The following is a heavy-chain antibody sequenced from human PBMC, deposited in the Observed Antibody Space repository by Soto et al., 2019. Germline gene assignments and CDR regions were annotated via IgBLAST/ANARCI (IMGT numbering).Heavy chain of an antibody. Sequence: GVLRLSCAASGFTISSYVMSWVRQAPGKGLEWVSVISGSGGSTYYADSVKGRFTISRDNSKNTLYLQMNSLRAEDTAVYYCAKNYYDTSGPDYWGQGTLVTVSS. D-gene: IGHD3-22*01. CDR1: GFTISSYV. CDR2: ISGSGGST. CDR3: AKNYYDTSGPDY. J-gene: IGHJ4*02. V-gene: IGHV3-23*01.